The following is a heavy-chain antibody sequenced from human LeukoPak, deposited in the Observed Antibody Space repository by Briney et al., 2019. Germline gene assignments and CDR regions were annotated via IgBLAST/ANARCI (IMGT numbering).Heavy chain of an antibody. Sequence: SETLSLTCTVSGGSISSGSYYWSWIRQSAGKGLEWIGRIYTTGSTNYNPSLKSRVTISVDTTKNQFSLKVNSVTAADTAVYYCARGAAVRGVIPSYWYFDLWGRGTLVTVSS. CDR2: IYTTGST. J-gene: IGHJ2*01. V-gene: IGHV4-61*02. D-gene: IGHD3-10*01. CDR3: ARGAAVRGVIPSYWYFDL. CDR1: GGSISSGSYY.